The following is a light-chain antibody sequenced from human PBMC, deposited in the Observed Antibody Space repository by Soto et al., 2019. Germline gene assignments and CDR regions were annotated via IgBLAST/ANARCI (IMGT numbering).Light chain of an antibody. J-gene: IGLJ1*01. CDR1: SSDVGGYNY. V-gene: IGLV2-14*01. Sequence: QSALTQPASVSGSPGQSITISCTGTSSDVGGYNYVSWYQQHPGKAPKFMIYDVSNRPSGVSNRFSGSKSGNTASLTISGLQAEDEAHYYCSSYTTSNTRQIVFGTGTKLTVL. CDR2: DVS. CDR3: SSYTTSNTRQIV.